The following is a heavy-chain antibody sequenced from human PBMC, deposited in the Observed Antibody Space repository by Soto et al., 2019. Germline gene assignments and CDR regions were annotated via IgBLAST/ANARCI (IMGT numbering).Heavy chain of an antibody. Sequence: QVQLVESGGGVVQPGRSLRLSCAASGFIFSSYGMHWVRQAPGKGLEWVAVISYEGSHTYYADSVKGRFTITRDNSKNTLYMQMHSLRPADTAVYYCAKEVHCGGGSCSWSEGFDYWGQCTLLTVSS. CDR2: ISYEGSHT. D-gene: IGHD2-15*01. J-gene: IGHJ4*02. V-gene: IGHV3-30*18. CDR3: AKEVHCGGGSCSWSEGFDY. CDR1: GFIFSSYG.